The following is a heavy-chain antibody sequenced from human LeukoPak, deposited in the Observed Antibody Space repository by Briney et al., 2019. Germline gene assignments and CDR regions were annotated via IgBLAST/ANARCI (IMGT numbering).Heavy chain of an antibody. J-gene: IGHJ4*02. CDR2: ISYDGSNK. CDR1: GLTFSNNG. V-gene: IGHV3-30*03. Sequence: PGRSLRLSCAASGLTFSNNGMHWVRQAPGKGLEWVALISYDGSNKWYADSVKGRFTISRDNSKNTLYLQMNSLRPEDTAVYYCADGDYWGQGTLVTVSS. CDR3: ADGDY.